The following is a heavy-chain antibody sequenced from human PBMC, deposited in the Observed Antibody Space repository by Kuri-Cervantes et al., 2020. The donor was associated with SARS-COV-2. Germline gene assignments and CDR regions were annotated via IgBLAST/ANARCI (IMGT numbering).Heavy chain of an antibody. V-gene: IGHV3-48*04. D-gene: IGHD6-13*01. Sequence: ETLSLTCAASGFTFSSYSMNWVRQAPGKGLEWVSYISSSGSTIYYADSVKGRFTISRDNAKNSLYLQMNSLRAEDTAVYYCARDAQLVDAFDIWGQGTMVTVSS. CDR2: ISSSGSTI. J-gene: IGHJ3*02. CDR3: ARDAQLVDAFDI. CDR1: GFTFSSYS.